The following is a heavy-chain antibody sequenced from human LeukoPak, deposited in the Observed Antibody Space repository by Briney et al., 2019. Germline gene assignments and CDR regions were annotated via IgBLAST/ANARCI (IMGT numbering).Heavy chain of an antibody. CDR1: GGTFSSYA. CDR3: ARRIVGATNPAFDY. D-gene: IGHD1-26*01. V-gene: IGHV1-46*01. J-gene: IGHJ4*02. CDR2: INPSGGST. Sequence: ASVTVSCKASGGTFSSYAISWVRQAPGQGLEWMGIINPSGGSTSYARKFQGRVTMTRDMSTSTVYMELSGLRSEDTAVYYCARRIVGATNPAFDYWGQGTLVTVSS.